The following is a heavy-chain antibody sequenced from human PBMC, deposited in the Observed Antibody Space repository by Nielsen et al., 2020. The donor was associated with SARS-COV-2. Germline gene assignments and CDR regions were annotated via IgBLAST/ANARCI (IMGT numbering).Heavy chain of an antibody. CDR2: ISGSGGST. Sequence: GGSLRLSCAASGFTFSSYAMSWVRQAPGKGLEWVSAISGSGGSTYYADSVKGRFTISRDNSKNTLYLQMNSLRAEDTAVYYCARAFRVGARLDYFDDWGQGTLVTVSS. CDR1: GFTFSSYA. V-gene: IGHV3-23*01. CDR3: ARAFRVGARLDYFDD. J-gene: IGHJ4*02. D-gene: IGHD6-6*01.